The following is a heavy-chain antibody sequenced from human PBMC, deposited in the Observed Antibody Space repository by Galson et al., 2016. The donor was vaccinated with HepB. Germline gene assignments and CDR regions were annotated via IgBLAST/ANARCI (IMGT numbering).Heavy chain of an antibody. CDR2: TNAGSGAT. D-gene: IGHD2-15*01. CDR3: ARSLGSNHFDN. J-gene: IGHJ4*02. Sequence: SVKVSCKASGYTFTSYVIHWVRQAPGQRLEWMEWTNAGSGATKYSQTFQGRVSISRDTSATTAYMDLSGLTSEDTAMYYCARSLGSNHFDNWGQGALLTVSS. CDR1: GYTFTSYV. V-gene: IGHV1-3*01.